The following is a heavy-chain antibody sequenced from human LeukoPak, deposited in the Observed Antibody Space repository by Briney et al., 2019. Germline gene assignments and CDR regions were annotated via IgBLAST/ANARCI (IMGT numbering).Heavy chain of an antibody. V-gene: IGHV4-31*03. D-gene: IGHD3-9*01. CDR1: GGSISSGGYY. J-gene: IGHJ4*02. CDR2: IYYSGST. Sequence: SQTLSLTCTVSGGSISSGGYYWSWIRQHPGKGLEWIGYIYYSGSTYYDPSLKSRVTISVDTSKNQFSLKLSSVTAADTAVYYCARVGWTISRFDYWGQGTLVTVSS. CDR3: ARVGWTISRFDY.